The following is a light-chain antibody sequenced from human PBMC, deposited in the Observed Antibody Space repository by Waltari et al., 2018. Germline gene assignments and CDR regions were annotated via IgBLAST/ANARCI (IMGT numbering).Light chain of an antibody. CDR2: DAS. V-gene: IGKV1-5*01. J-gene: IGKJ1*01. CDR3: QQYNTYPWT. Sequence: DIQMTQSPSTLSAYVGDTVTITCRASQTIITWLAWYQQKPGKAPKLLIYDASTLESGVPSRFSGSGSGTEFTLTISSLQPLDFAVYYCQQYNTYPWTFGQWTQVEI. CDR1: QTIITW.